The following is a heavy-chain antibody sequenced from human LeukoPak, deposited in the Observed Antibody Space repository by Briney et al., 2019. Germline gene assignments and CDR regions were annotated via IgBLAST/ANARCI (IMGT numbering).Heavy chain of an antibody. Sequence: SQTLSLTCAISGDSVSSNSAAWNWIRQSPSRGLEWLGRTYYRSKWYNDYAVSVKSRITINPDTSKNQFSLLLSSVTPEDTAGYYCAREPGLPTNYYMDVWGKGTTVTVSS. CDR1: GDSVSSNSAA. CDR3: AREPGLPTNYYMDV. D-gene: IGHD4-11*01. V-gene: IGHV6-1*01. CDR2: TYYRSKWYN. J-gene: IGHJ6*03.